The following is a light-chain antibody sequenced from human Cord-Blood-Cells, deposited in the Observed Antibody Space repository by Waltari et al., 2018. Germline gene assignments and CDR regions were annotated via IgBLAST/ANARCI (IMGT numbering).Light chain of an antibody. CDR1: QSISSW. CDR3: QQYNRYAPLT. Sequence: DIQMTQSPSTLSASVGDRVTITCRASQSISSWLAWYHQKPGKAPKRLISKASSLESGVPSRSGGSGSGTEFTLTISSLQPDDCATYDCQQYNRYAPLTFGGGTKVEIK. V-gene: IGKV1-5*03. CDR2: KAS. J-gene: IGKJ4*01.